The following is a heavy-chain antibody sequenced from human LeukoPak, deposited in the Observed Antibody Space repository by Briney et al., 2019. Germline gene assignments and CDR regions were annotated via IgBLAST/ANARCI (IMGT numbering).Heavy chain of an antibody. Sequence: KPGGSLRLSCAASGFTFSDYYMSWIRQAPGKGLDWVAYISSSGSTIYYADSVKGRFTVSRDNAKNSLYLQMNSLRAEDTAVYYCARDLWGIYDSSGDWGQGTLVAVSS. CDR2: ISSSGSTI. CDR1: GFTFSDYY. J-gene: IGHJ4*02. V-gene: IGHV3-11*04. D-gene: IGHD3-22*01. CDR3: ARDLWGIYDSSGD.